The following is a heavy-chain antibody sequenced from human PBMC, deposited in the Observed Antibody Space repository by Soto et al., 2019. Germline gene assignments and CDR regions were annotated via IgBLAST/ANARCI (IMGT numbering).Heavy chain of an antibody. CDR1: GASISTSYW. D-gene: IGHD3-9*01. Sequence: QVQLQESGPGLVKPSETLSLTCAVSGASISTSYWWSWVRQSPGKGLEWIGEIHYSGTTNYNPSLKSRVTISLDKSKNQFSLNLNSVTAADTAMYYCTRSLLKSLAYWGQGTLVTVSS. CDR3: TRSLLKSLAY. J-gene: IGHJ4*02. CDR2: IHYSGTT. V-gene: IGHV4-4*02.